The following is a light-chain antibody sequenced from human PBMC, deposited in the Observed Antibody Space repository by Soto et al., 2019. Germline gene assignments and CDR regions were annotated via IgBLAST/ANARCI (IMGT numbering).Light chain of an antibody. CDR3: QQYHNLPPQYT. CDR2: GAS. J-gene: IGKJ2*01. V-gene: IGKV3-15*01. CDR1: QSVASN. Sequence: EIVMTQSPASLSVSPGDGATLSCRASQSVASNVAWYQQKPGQGPRLLIHGASTRAVGVPARFSGSGSGTDFTLTIRSLQSEDFAVYYCQQYHNLPPQYTFGQGTKLQIK.